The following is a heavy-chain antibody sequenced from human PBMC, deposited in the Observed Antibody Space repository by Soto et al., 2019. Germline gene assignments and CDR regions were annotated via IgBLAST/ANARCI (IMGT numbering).Heavy chain of an antibody. CDR1: GGSVSSESFY. Sequence: PSDTLSLTCTVSGGSVSSESFYWSWIRQPPGKGLEWIGYIYYRGSTNYNPSLKSRVTISVDTSKNQFSLKLSSVTAADTAVYYCARDRTRNGAFGIWGQGTMVTVSS. CDR3: ARDRTRNGAFGI. J-gene: IGHJ3*02. V-gene: IGHV4-61*01. D-gene: IGHD1-7*01. CDR2: IYYRGST.